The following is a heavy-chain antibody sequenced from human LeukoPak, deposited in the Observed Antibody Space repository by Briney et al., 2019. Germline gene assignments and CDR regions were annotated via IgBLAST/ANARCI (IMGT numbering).Heavy chain of an antibody. D-gene: IGHD3-9*01. V-gene: IGHV5-51*01. J-gene: IGHJ3*02. CDR2: IYPGDSDT. CDR1: GYSFTSYW. CDR3: ARLGRYFDRSPNDAFDI. Sequence: GESLKISCKGSGYSFTSYWIGWVRQMPGKGLEWMGIIYPGDSDTRYSPSFQGQVTISADKSISTAYLQWSSLKASDTAMYYCARLGRYFDRSPNDAFDIWGQGTMVTVSS.